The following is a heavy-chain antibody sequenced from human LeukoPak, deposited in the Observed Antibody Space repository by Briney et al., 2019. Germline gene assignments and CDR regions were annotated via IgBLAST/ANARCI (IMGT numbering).Heavy chain of an antibody. D-gene: IGHD2-2*02. Sequence: GRSLRLSCAASGFTFDDYAMHWVRQAPGKGLEWVSGISWNSGSIGYADSVKGRFTISRDNSKNTLYLQMNSLRAEDTAVYYCAKDPCSSTSCYSIAGDYWGQGTLVTVSS. V-gene: IGHV3-9*01. J-gene: IGHJ4*02. CDR3: AKDPCSSTSCYSIAGDY. CDR1: GFTFDDYA. CDR2: ISWNSGSI.